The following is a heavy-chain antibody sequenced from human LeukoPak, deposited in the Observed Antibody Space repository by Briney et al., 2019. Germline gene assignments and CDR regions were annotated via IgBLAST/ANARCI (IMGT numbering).Heavy chain of an antibody. V-gene: IGHV1-8*01. Sequence: ASVKVSCKASGYTFTSYDINWVRQATGQGLEWMGWMNPNSGNTGYAQKFQGRVSITRNTSISTAYMELSSLRSEDTAVYYCARAPHVLLWFGELLKTHYYGMDVWGQGTTVTVSS. J-gene: IGHJ6*02. CDR3: ARAPHVLLWFGELLKTHYYGMDV. CDR1: GYTFTSYD. D-gene: IGHD3-10*01. CDR2: MNPNSGNT.